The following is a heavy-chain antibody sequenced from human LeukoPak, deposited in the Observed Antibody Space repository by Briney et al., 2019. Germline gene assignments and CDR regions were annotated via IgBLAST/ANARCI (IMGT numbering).Heavy chain of an antibody. CDR3: ARASITMVRGVITRVFDY. CDR1: GGSISSYY. J-gene: IGHJ4*02. CDR2: IYYSGST. Sequence: SETLSLTCTVSGGSISSYYWSWIRQPPGKGLEWIGYIYYSGSTNYNPSLKSRVTISVDTSKNQFSLELSSVTAADTAVYYCARASITMVRGVITRVFDYWGQGTLVTVSS. V-gene: IGHV4-59*01. D-gene: IGHD3-10*01.